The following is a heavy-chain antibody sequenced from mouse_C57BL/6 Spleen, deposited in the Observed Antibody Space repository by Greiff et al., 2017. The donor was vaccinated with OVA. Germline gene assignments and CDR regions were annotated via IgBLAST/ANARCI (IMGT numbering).Heavy chain of an antibody. CDR3: SRRGGSSFSDY. D-gene: IGHD1-1*01. V-gene: IGHV1-64*01. CDR1: GYTFTSYW. Sequence: QVQLQQPGAELVKPGASVKLSCKASGYTFTSYWMHWVKQRPGQGLEWIGMIHPNSGSTNYNEKFKSKATLTVDKSSSTAYMQLSSLTSEDSAVYYCSRRGGSSFSDYWGQGTTLTVSS. J-gene: IGHJ2*01. CDR2: IHPNSGST.